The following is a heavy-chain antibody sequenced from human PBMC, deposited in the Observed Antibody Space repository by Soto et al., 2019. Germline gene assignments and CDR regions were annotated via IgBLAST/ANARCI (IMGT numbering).Heavy chain of an antibody. Sequence: GGSLRLSCAASGFTFSSHWMSWVRQAPGKGLEWVANIKQDGSGKYYVDSVKGRFTISRDNAKSSLYLQMNSLRAEDTAVYYCAREGYSKGTRRKYLWSGESEGHYYFGMDVWGQGTTVTVSS. CDR2: IKQDGSGK. V-gene: IGHV3-7*03. CDR1: GFTFSSHW. D-gene: IGHD3-10*01. J-gene: IGHJ6*02. CDR3: AREGYSKGTRRKYLWSGESEGHYYFGMDV.